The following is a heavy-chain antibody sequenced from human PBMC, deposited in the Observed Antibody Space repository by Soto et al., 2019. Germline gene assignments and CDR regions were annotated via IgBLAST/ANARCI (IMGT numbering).Heavy chain of an antibody. V-gene: IGHV3-30*18. J-gene: IGHJ4*02. D-gene: IGHD5-12*01. Sequence: QVQLVESGGGVVQPGRSLSLSCAASGFTFRNYVRHWVRQAPGKGLEWVAVISSDGSNKYYADSVKGRFTISRDNSKNTLYLQMNSLRMEDTAVYYCTKDRATHRNYWGQGTLVTVSS. CDR3: TKDRATHRNY. CDR1: GFTFRNYV. CDR2: ISSDGSNK.